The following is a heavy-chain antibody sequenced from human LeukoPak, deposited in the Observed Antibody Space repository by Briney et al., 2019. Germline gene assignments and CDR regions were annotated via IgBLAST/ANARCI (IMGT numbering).Heavy chain of an antibody. CDR3: AALLWFGDPRLDY. CDR1: GFTFTSSA. CDR2: IVVGSGNT. V-gene: IGHV1-58*01. Sequence: SVKVSCKASGFTFTSSAVQWVRQARGQRLEWIGWIVVGSGNTNYAQKFQERVTITRDMSTSTAYMELSSLRSEDTAVYYCAALLWFGDPRLDYWGQGTLVTVSS. D-gene: IGHD3-10*01. J-gene: IGHJ4*02.